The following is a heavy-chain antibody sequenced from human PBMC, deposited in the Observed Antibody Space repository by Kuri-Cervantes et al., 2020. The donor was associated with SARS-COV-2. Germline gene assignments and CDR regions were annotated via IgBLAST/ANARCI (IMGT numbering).Heavy chain of an antibody. CDR1: GFTVSSNY. D-gene: IGHD3-9*01. CDR3: ARVLQFYDILTGYYLSYYFDY. J-gene: IGHJ4*02. Sequence: GESLKISCAASGFTVSSNYMSWVRQAPGKGLEWVSVIYSGGSTYYADSVKGRYTISRDNSKNSLYLQMNSLRAEDTAVYYCARVLQFYDILTGYYLSYYFDYWGQGTLVTVSS. V-gene: IGHV3-66*01. CDR2: IYSGGST.